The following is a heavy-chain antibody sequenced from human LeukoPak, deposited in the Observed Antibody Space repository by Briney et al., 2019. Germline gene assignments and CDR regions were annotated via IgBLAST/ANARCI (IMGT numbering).Heavy chain of an antibody. CDR3: ARGRWGSGDIVDDRFDP. CDR1: GFTFSSYG. V-gene: IGHV3-33*05. CDR2: ISYDGSNK. Sequence: PGGSLRLSCAASGFTFSSYGMHWVRQAPGKGLEWVAVISYDGSNKYYADSVKGRFTISRENAKNSLYLQMNSLRAGDTAVYYCARGRWGSGDIVDDRFDPWGQGTLVTVSS. J-gene: IGHJ5*02. D-gene: IGHD3-10*01.